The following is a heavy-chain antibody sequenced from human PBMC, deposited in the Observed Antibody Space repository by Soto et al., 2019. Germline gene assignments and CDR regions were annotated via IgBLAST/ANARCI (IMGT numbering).Heavy chain of an antibody. V-gene: IGHV3-11*01. D-gene: IGHD3-16*01. CDR2: ISSSGGTI. CDR3: ARVGPRGYEYIWGSPRGLDY. Sequence: QVQLVESGGGLVKPGGSLRLSCAASGFTFSDYYMSWIRQAPGKGLEWVSYISSSGGTIYYADSVKGRFTISRDNAKNSLFLQMNGLRAEDTAVYFCARVGPRGYEYIWGSPRGLDYWGQGTLVTVSS. CDR1: GFTFSDYY. J-gene: IGHJ4*02.